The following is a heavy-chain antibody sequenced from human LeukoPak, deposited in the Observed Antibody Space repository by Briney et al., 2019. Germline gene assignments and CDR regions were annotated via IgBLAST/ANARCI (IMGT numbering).Heavy chain of an antibody. D-gene: IGHD3-3*01. Sequence: SETLSLTCTVSGGSISSSSYSWGWIRQPPGKGLEWIGSIYYSGTTYYNPSLKSRVTISVDTSKIQFSLKLSSVAATDTAVYFCARLRFDFWSGYTTPYFDYWGQGTLVTVSS. CDR3: ARLRFDFWSGYTTPYFDY. CDR2: IYYSGTT. J-gene: IGHJ4*02. V-gene: IGHV4-39*01. CDR1: GGSISSSSYS.